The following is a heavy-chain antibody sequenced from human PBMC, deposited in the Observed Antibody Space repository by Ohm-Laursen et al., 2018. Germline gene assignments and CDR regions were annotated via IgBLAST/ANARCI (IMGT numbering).Heavy chain of an antibody. CDR2: INHSGST. CDR3: ARGRGYIVVVTATREHAFDI. V-gene: IGHV4-34*01. Sequence: DTLSLTCAVYGGSFSGYYWSWIRQPPGKGLEWIGEINHSGSTNYNPSLKSRVSISVDTSKNQFSLKLSSVTAADTAVYYCARGRGYIVVVTATREHAFDIWGQGTMVTVSS. CDR1: GGSFSGYY. J-gene: IGHJ3*02. D-gene: IGHD2-21*02.